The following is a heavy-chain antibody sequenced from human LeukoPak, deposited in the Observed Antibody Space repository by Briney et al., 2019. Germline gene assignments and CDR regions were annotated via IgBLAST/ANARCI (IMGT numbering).Heavy chain of an antibody. CDR3: ARIDYYDSSGYYPPFDY. J-gene: IGHJ4*02. Sequence: SGPALVKPTQTLTLTCTFSGFSLSTSGMCVSWVRQPPGKALEWLARIDWDDDKYYSTSLKTRLTISKDTSKNQVVLTMTNMDPVDTATYYCARIDYYDSSGYYPPFDYWGQGTLVTVSS. D-gene: IGHD3-22*01. CDR1: GFSLSTSGMC. CDR2: IDWDDDK. V-gene: IGHV2-70*11.